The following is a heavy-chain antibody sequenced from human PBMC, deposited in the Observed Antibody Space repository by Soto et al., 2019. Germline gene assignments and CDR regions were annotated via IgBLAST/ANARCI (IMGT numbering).Heavy chain of an antibody. D-gene: IGHD1-26*01. CDR1: GGSISSSNW. CDR2: IYHSGST. CDR3: ARIGVGSTTPDY. Sequence: QVQLQESGPGLMKPSGTLSLTCAVSGGSISSSNWWTWVRQAPGMRLEWIGEIYHSGSTNYNPSLKSRVTISIDKSNNQLSLKLTSVTAADTAVYYCARIGVGSTTPDYWGQGTLVTVSS. V-gene: IGHV4-4*02. J-gene: IGHJ4*02.